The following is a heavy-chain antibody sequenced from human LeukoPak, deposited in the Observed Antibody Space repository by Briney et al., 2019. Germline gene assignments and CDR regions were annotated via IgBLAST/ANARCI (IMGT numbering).Heavy chain of an antibody. CDR3: ARDRLEWLLFDY. D-gene: IGHD3-3*01. Sequence: GGSLRLSCAASGFTFSSYGMHWVRQAPGKGLEWVSFIRYDGSDKYYADSVRGRFTISRDNSKNTLYLQMNSLRAEDTAVYYCARDRLEWLLFDYWGQGTLVTVSS. J-gene: IGHJ4*02. CDR1: GFTFSSYG. CDR2: IRYDGSDK. V-gene: IGHV3-30*02.